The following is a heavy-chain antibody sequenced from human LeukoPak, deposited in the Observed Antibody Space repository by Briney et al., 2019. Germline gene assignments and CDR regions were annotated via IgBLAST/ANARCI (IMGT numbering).Heavy chain of an antibody. CDR3: ARGPAAFIVVVPAAIRSWWFDP. V-gene: IGHV5-51*01. D-gene: IGHD2-2*01. CDR1: GYSFTSYW. CDR2: IYPGDSDT. Sequence: GESLKISCKGSGYSFTSYWIGWVRQLPGKGLEWMGIIYPGDSDTRYSPSFQGQVTISADKSISTAYLQWSSLKASDTAMYYCARGPAAFIVVVPAAIRSWWFDPWGQGTLVTVSS. J-gene: IGHJ5*02.